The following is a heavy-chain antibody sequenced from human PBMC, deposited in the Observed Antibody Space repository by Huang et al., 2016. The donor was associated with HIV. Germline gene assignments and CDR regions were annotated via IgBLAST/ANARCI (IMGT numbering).Heavy chain of an antibody. Sequence: QVQLVQSGTEVKKPGSSVKVSCKASGGTFSSYGITWVRQAPGQGLEWMGGIIPLFGTGNYAQKFEGRVRISADESTSTAYMEVTDLRSEDTAVYYCARWSGYTYGFNWFDPWGQGTLVTVSS. CDR3: ARWSGYTYGFNWFDP. J-gene: IGHJ5*02. D-gene: IGHD5-18*01. V-gene: IGHV1-69*01. CDR1: GGTFSSYG. CDR2: IIPLFGTG.